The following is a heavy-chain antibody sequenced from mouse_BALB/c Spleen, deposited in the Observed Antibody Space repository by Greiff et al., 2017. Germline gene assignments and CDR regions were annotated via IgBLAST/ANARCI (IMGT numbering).Heavy chain of an antibody. V-gene: IGHV5-17*02. D-gene: IGHD2-1*01. CDR3: ARYGNSYAMDY. J-gene: IGHJ4*01. CDR2: ISSGSSTI. Sequence: VKLVESGGGLVQPGGSRKLSCAASGFTFSSFGMHWVRQAPEKGLEWVAYISSGSSTIYYADTVKGRFTISRDNPKNTLFLQMTSLRSEDTAMYYCARYGNSYAMDYWGQGTSVTVSS. CDR1: GFTFSSFG.